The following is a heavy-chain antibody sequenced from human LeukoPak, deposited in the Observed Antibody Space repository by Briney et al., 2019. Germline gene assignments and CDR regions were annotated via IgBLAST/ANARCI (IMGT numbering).Heavy chain of an antibody. D-gene: IGHD5-18*01. CDR3: AKDWGYTTMVSYYFDH. CDR1: GFTFSGYG. CDR2: IWYDGNNK. Sequence: GGSLRLSCAASGFTFSGYGMHWVRQAPDKGLEWVAVIWYDGNNKYYAESVKGRFTISRDNSKNTLYLQMNGLRAEDTAVYYCAKDWGYTTMVSYYFDHWGQGALVTVSS. J-gene: IGHJ4*02. V-gene: IGHV3-33*06.